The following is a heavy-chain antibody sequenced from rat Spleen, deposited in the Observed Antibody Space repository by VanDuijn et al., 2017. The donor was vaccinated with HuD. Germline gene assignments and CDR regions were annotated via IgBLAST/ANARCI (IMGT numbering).Heavy chain of an antibody. D-gene: IGHD4-3*01. CDR1: GFTFRGYA. CDR2: IIYDDTNT. J-gene: IGHJ2*01. V-gene: IGHV5-17*01. Sequence: EVQLVESGGGLVQPGRSLKLSCAASGFTFRGYAMAWVRQAPKKGLEWVATIIYDDTNTYYRDSVRGRFTISRDNAKSTLSLQMDSLRSEDTATYYCATYNSGYYFDYWGQGVMVTVSS. CDR3: ATYNSGYYFDY.